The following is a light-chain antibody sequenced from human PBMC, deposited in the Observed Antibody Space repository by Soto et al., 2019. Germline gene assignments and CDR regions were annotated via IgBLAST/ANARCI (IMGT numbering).Light chain of an antibody. CDR3: QQYNSPMYT. V-gene: IGKV1-5*03. CDR1: QSISSG. CDR2: KAS. Sequence: DIQMTQSPSTLSASVGYRVTITCRARQSISSGLAWYQQKPGKAPKLLIYKASSLESGVPSRFSGSGSGTEFTLTIRSLQPEDFATYYCQQYNSPMYTCGQGTKLQIK. J-gene: IGKJ2*01.